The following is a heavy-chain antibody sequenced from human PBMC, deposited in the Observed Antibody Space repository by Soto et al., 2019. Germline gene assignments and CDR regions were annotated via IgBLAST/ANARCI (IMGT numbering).Heavy chain of an antibody. V-gene: IGHV1-8*02. CDR1: VGTYSSYA. D-gene: IGHD2-21*01. Sequence: SSVKGSCKASVGTYSSYAISWLRQATGQGIERMGWMNPNSGNTGYAQKFQGRVTMTRNTSISTAYMELSSLRSEDTAVYYCARASVVVIATGYYYYGMDAWGQGTTVTVSS. CDR2: MNPNSGNT. CDR3: ARASVVVIATGYYYYGMDA. J-gene: IGHJ6*02.